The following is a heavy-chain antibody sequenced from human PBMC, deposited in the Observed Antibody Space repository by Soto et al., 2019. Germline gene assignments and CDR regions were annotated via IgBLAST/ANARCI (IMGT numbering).Heavy chain of an antibody. V-gene: IGHV1-46*01. Sequence: QVQLVQSGAEVKWPGASVKVSCKASGYTFINYYIHWVRQAPGQGLEWMGIINPSAAATNYAQSFQGRVTVTRVTSTSPVYLDLSSLRSDDTAVYYCARARDTSGYAALDYWGQGTLVTVSS. CDR3: ARARDTSGYAALDY. CDR2: INPSAAAT. D-gene: IGHD3-22*01. CDR1: GYTFINYY. J-gene: IGHJ4*02.